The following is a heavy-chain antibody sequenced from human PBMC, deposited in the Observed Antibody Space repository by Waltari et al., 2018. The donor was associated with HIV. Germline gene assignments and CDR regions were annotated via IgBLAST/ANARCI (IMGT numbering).Heavy chain of an antibody. J-gene: IGHJ4*02. Sequence: QVQLQESGPGLVKPSETLSLTCTVSGGSISSYYWSWIRQPPGKGLEWIGYIYYSGSTNYNPSLKSRVTISVDTSKNQFSLKLSSVTAADTAVYYCAREDPYDYRLDYWGQGTLVTVSS. D-gene: IGHD4-4*01. CDR2: IYYSGST. CDR3: AREDPYDYRLDY. V-gene: IGHV4-59*01. CDR1: GGSISSYY.